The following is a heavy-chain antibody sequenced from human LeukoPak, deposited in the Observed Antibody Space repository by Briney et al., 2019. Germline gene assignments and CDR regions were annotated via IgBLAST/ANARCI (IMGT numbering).Heavy chain of an antibody. Sequence: ASVKVSCKASGYTFTGYYMHWVRQAPGQGLEWMEWINPNSGGTNYAQKFQGRVTMTRDTSISTAYMELSRLRSDDTAVYYCARAYYDFWSGLPVDYWGQGTLVTVSS. CDR2: INPNSGGT. CDR3: ARAYYDFWSGLPVDY. CDR1: GYTFTGYY. J-gene: IGHJ4*02. D-gene: IGHD3-3*01. V-gene: IGHV1-2*02.